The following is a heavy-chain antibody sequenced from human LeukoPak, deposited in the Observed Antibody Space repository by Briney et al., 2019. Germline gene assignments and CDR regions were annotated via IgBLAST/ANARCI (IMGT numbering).Heavy chain of an antibody. J-gene: IGHJ3*02. D-gene: IGHD3-10*01. CDR1: GGSISRYY. CDR3: ARGQYNVVRGVVDAFNI. V-gene: IGHV4-4*07. Sequence: SETLSLTCSVSGGSISRYYWSWIRQPAVKGLEWIGHIHSTEGTTFNPSLKSRVTISLDTNQFSLRLTSVTAADTAVYFCARGQYNVVRGVVDAFNIWGQGTVVTVSS. CDR2: IHSTEGT.